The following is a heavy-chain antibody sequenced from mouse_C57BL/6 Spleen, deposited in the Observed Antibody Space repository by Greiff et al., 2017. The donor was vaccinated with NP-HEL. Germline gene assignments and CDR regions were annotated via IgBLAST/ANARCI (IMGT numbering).Heavy chain of an antibody. V-gene: IGHV1-4*01. CDR3: ARGYGSSTAWFAY. D-gene: IGHD1-1*01. CDR1: GYTFTSYT. CDR2: INPSSGYT. Sequence: VKLVESGAELARPGASVKMSCKASGYTFTSYTMHWVKQRPGQGLEWIGYINPSSGYTKYNQKFKDKATLTADKSSSTAYMQLSSLTSEDSAVYYCARGYGSSTAWFAYWGQGTLVTVSA. J-gene: IGHJ3*01.